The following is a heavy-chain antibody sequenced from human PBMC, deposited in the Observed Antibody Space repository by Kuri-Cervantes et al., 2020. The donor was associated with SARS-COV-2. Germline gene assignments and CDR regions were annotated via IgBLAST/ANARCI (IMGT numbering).Heavy chain of an antibody. CDR1: GFTFSSYW. CDR2: IRSKAYGGTT. J-gene: IGHJ5*02. CDR3: AREGHYDFWSGYYEGYWFDP. Sequence: GGSLRLSCAASGFTFSSYWMSWVRQAPGKGLEWVGFIRSKAYGGTTEYAASVKGRFTISRDNAKNSLYLQMNSLRAEDTALYYCAREGHYDFWSGYYEGYWFDPWGQGTLVTVSS. V-gene: IGHV3-71*01. D-gene: IGHD3-3*01.